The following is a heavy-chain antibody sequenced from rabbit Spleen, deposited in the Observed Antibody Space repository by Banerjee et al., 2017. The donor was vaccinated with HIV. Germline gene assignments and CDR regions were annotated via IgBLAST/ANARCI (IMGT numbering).Heavy chain of an antibody. CDR2: INAVTGKA. Sequence: QEQLVESGGGLVQPGGSLKLSCKASGFSFSNKAVMCWVRQAPGKGLEWIACINAVTGKAVYANWAKGRFTISKTSSTTVTLQMTSLTAADTATYFCARDSGTSFSTYGMDLWGPGTLVTVS. D-gene: IGHD8-1*01. V-gene: IGHV1S45*01. CDR1: GFSFSNKAV. CDR3: ARDSGTSFSTYGMDL. J-gene: IGHJ6*01.